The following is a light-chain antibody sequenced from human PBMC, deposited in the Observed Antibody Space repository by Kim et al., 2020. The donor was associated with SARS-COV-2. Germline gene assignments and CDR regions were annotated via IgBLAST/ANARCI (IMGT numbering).Light chain of an antibody. CDR2: EDN. CDR1: SGSIASNY. CDR3: QSYDSSNQV. V-gene: IGLV6-57*04. Sequence: NFMLTQPHSVSESPGKTVTISCTRSSGSIASNYVQWYQQRPGSAPTTVIYEDNQRLSGVPDRFSGSIDSSSNSASLTISGLKTEDEADYYCQSYDSSNQVFGGVTQLPS. J-gene: IGLJ3*02.